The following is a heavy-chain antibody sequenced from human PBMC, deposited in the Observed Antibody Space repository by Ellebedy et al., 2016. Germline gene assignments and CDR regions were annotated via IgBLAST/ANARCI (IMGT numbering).Heavy chain of an antibody. Sequence: GESLKISXEASGLTFGSKGMHWVRQAPGKGLEWVAAISYDGEGTDYADAVKGRFTISRDNSEDTLFLQMNSLRAGDTAVYYCAKDTSGYYGGYFDFWGQGTLVTVSS. CDR2: ISYDGEGT. CDR1: GLTFGSKG. J-gene: IGHJ4*02. CDR3: AKDTSGYYGGYFDF. D-gene: IGHD3-22*01. V-gene: IGHV3-30*18.